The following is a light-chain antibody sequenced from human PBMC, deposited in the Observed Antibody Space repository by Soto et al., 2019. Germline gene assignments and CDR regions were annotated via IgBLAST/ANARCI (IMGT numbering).Light chain of an antibody. CDR2: EVS. Sequence: QSALTQPASVSGSPGQSITISCTGTSSDVGAYDYVSWYQQHPGKAPKLMIYEVSNRPSGVSNRFSGSKSGNTASLTISGLQAEDEADYYCCSYTTRATRVFGGGTKVTV. CDR3: CSYTTRATRV. V-gene: IGLV2-14*01. CDR1: SSDVGAYDY. J-gene: IGLJ3*02.